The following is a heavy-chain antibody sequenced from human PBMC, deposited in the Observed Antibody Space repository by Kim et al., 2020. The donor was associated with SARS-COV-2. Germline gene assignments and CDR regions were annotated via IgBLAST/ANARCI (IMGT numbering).Heavy chain of an antibody. J-gene: IGHJ4*02. Sequence: YAQKFQGRVTITADKSASTAYMELSSLRSEDTAVYYCATERGYSYGSDDYWGQGTLVTVSS. CDR3: ATERGYSYGSDDY. D-gene: IGHD5-18*01. V-gene: IGHV1-69*02.